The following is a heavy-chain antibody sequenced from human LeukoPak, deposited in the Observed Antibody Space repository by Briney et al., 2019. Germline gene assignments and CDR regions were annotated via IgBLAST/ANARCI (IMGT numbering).Heavy chain of an antibody. D-gene: IGHD1-26*01. Sequence: PGGSLRLSCAASGFTFSSYAMSWVRQAPGKGLEWIGEIYHTGRSNYNPSLESRVSMSVDKSKNQFSLTLSSVTAADTALYYCVRGLYGSDSYWGQGSLVTVSS. CDR3: VRGLYGSDSY. J-gene: IGHJ4*02. V-gene: IGHV4-4*02. CDR1: GFTFSSYAM. CDR2: IYHTGRS.